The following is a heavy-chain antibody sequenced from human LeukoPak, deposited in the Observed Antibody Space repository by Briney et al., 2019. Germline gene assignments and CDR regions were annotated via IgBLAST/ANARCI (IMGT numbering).Heavy chain of an antibody. J-gene: IGHJ5*02. CDR2: IKQDGSEK. D-gene: IGHD2-15*01. CDR3: ARGSRVGAPGSWFDP. V-gene: IGHV3-7*01. CDR1: GFTFSSYW. Sequence: GGSLRLSCAASGFTFSSYWMSWVRQAPGKGLEWVANIKQDGSEKYYVDSVKGRFTISRDNAKNTLYLQMNSLRAEDTAVYYCARGSRVGAPGSWFDPWGQGTLVTVSA.